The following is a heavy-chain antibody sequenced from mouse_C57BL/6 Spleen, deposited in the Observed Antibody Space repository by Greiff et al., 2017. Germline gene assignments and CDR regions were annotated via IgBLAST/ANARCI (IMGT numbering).Heavy chain of an antibody. V-gene: IGHV2-2*01. J-gene: IGHJ4*01. D-gene: IGHD2-5*01. Sequence: VQLVESGPGLVQPSQSLSITCTASGFSLTSYGVHWVRQSPGKGLEWLGVIWSGGSTDYNAAFISRLSISKDNSKSQVFFKMNSLQADDTTIYYCARNAYDSNWGYYAMDYWGQGTSVTVSS. CDR1: GFSLTSYG. CDR3: ARNAYDSNWGYYAMDY. CDR2: IWSGGST.